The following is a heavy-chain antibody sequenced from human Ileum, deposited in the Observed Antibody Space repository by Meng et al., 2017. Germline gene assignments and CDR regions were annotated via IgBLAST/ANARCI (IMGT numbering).Heavy chain of an antibody. V-gene: IGHV4-4*02. Sequence: QVQLQESGPGLGKPLGTRSLTCAGFGDSISSSGWWSWVRQPPGKGLEWIGQIYQSGSTNYNPSLKSRVTISIDRSENQLSLKLSSVTAADTAVYYCARHIVGPTPGMEYWGQGTLVTVSS. CDR1: GDSISSSGW. CDR3: ARHIVGPTPGMEY. D-gene: IGHD1-26*01. J-gene: IGHJ4*02. CDR2: IYQSGST.